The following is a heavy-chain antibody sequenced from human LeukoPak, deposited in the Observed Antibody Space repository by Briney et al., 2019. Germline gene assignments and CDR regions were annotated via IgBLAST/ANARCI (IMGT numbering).Heavy chain of an antibody. CDR2: IYYSGST. D-gene: IGHD5-24*01. CDR1: GGSISTSY. CDR3: ARGGPRTDDYNFDY. V-gene: IGHV4-59*01. J-gene: IGHJ4*02. Sequence: PSETLSLTCTVSGGSISTSYWNWIRQPPGKGLEWIGNIYYSGSTNYNPSLKSRVTISVDTSNNQFSLKVRSVTAADTAVYYCARGGPRTDDYNFDYWGQGILVSVSS.